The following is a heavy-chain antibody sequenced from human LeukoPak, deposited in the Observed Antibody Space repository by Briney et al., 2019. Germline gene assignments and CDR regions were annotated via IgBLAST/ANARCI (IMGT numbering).Heavy chain of an antibody. V-gene: IGHV1-24*01. CDR3: ATVGGVVPAAIHYYYYGMDV. CDR2: FDPEDGET. CDR1: GYTLTELS. Sequence: EASVKVSCKVSGYTLTELSMHWVRQAPGKGLEWMGGFDPEDGETIYAQKFQGRVTMTEDTSTDTAYMELSSLRSEDTAVYYCATVGGVVPAAIHYYYYGMDVWGQGTTVTVSS. J-gene: IGHJ6*02. D-gene: IGHD2-2*02.